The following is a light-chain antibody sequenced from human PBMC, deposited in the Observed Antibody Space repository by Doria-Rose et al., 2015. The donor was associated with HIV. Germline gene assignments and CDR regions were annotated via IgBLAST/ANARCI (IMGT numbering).Light chain of an antibody. CDR2: DGS. Sequence: EIVMTQSPGTLSLSPGERATLSCRASQRFSSTYLAWYQQKPGQAPSLLIYDGSTRATGIPDRFSASGSGTDLTLTINRLEPEDVALYYCHQYGTSWTFGQGTKVEI. V-gene: IGKV3-20*01. CDR3: HQYGTSWT. CDR1: QRFSSTY. J-gene: IGKJ1*01.